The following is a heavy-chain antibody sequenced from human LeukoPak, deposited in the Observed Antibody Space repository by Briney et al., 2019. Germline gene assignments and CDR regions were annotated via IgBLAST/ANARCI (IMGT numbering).Heavy chain of an antibody. CDR1: GGSISSSSHY. J-gene: IGHJ4*02. CDR3: ARDQLTAVDY. Sequence: SETLSLTCTVSGGSISSSSHYWGWIRQPPGKGLEWIGSMYYRGSTYHNPSLKSRVTISVDTSKNQFSLKLSSVTAADTAVYYCARDQLTAVDYWGQGTLVTVSS. V-gene: IGHV4-39*07. CDR2: MYYRGST. D-gene: IGHD5-18*01.